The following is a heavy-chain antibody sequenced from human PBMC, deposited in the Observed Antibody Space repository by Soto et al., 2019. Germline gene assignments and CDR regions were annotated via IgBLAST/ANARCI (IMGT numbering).Heavy chain of an antibody. CDR3: ARDWTHYDSSGPGDY. V-gene: IGHV1-3*01. D-gene: IGHD3-22*01. Sequence: ASVKVSCKASGYTFTSYPMHWVRQAPGQGLERMGWINAGNGDTKYSEKFQGRVTITSDTPAITAYMELSSLRSEDTAVYYCARDWTHYDSSGPGDYWGQGTLVTVSS. CDR2: INAGNGDT. CDR1: GYTFTSYP. J-gene: IGHJ4*02.